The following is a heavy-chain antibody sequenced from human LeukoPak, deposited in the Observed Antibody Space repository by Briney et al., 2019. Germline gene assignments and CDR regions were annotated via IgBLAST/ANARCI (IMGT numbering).Heavy chain of an antibody. CDR3: ARGSRFGVVGRDAFDI. Sequence: GGSLRLSCAAPGFTFSTYAMHWVRQAPGKGLEWVAVISYDGSNNADSVKGRFTISRDNSKNTLYLQMNSLRAEDTAVYYCARGSRFGVVGRDAFDIWGQGTMVTVSS. J-gene: IGHJ3*02. CDR2: ISYDGSN. CDR1: GFTFSTYA. D-gene: IGHD3-3*01. V-gene: IGHV3-30*04.